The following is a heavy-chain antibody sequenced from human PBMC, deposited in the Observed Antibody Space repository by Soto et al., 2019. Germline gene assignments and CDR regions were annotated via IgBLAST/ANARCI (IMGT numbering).Heavy chain of an antibody. CDR1: GYTFSSYA. CDR3: ARCLKRTTVSPQGY. J-gene: IGHJ4*02. D-gene: IGHD4-4*01. V-gene: IGHV1-18*01. Sequence: ASVKVSCKASGYTFSSYAINWVRQAPGQGLEWMGWISAYNGDTNYAQKVQGRVTMTADTSTSTAYMELSSLRSEDTAVYYCARCLKRTTVSPQGYWGQGTLVTVSS. CDR2: ISAYNGDT.